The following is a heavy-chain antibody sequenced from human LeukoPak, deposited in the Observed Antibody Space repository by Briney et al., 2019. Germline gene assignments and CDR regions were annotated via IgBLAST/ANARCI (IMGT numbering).Heavy chain of an antibody. J-gene: IGHJ4*02. CDR3: ARDGDPYGSGSYYND. CDR2: IIPIFGTA. Sequence: SVKVSCKASGGTFSSYAISWVRQAPGQGLEWMGGIIPIFGTANYAQKFQGRVTITADESTSTACMELSSLRSEDTAVYYCARDGDPYGSGSYYNDWGQGTLVTVSS. CDR1: GGTFSSYA. D-gene: IGHD3-10*01. V-gene: IGHV1-69*01.